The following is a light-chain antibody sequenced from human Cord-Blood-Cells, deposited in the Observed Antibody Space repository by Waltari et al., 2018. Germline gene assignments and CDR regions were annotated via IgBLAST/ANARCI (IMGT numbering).Light chain of an antibody. Sequence: AIQLTQSPSSLSASVGDRVTITCRASQGISSALAWYQQKPGKAPKLLIYDAASLESGVPSRFSGSGSGTDFTLTISILQPEDFATYYCQQFNSYPLTFGQGTRLEIK. V-gene: IGKV1-13*02. J-gene: IGKJ5*01. CDR1: QGISSA. CDR3: QQFNSYPLT. CDR2: DAA.